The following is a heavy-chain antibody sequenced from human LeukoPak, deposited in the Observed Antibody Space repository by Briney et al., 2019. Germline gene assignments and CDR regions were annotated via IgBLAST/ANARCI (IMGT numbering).Heavy chain of an antibody. CDR1: GFTFSSYW. CDR3: AKRGAYYDSSGYDY. V-gene: IGHV3-74*01. J-gene: IGHJ4*02. CDR2: INSDGSST. D-gene: IGHD3-22*01. Sequence: GGPLRLSCAASGFTFSSYWMHWVRHAPGKGLVWVSRINSDGSSTSYADSVKGRFTISRDNAKNTLYLQMNSLRAEDTAVYYCAKRGAYYDSSGYDYWGQGTLVTVSS.